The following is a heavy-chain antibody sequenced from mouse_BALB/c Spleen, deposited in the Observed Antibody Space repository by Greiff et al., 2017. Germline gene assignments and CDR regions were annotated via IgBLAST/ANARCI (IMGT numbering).Heavy chain of an antibody. Sequence: EVKLVESGGGLVQPGGSLKLSCAASGFTFSSYTMSWVRQTPEKRLEWVAYISNGGGSTYYPDTVKGRFTISRDNAKNTLYLQMSSLKSEDTAMYYCARRLGSSYFDYWGQGTTLTVSS. J-gene: IGHJ2*01. CDR2: ISNGGGST. CDR3: ARRLGSSYFDY. CDR1: GFTFSSYT. V-gene: IGHV5-12-2*01. D-gene: IGHD1-1*01.